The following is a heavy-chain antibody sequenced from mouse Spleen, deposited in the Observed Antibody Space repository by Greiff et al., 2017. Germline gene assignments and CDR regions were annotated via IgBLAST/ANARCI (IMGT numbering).Heavy chain of an antibody. V-gene: IGHV5-4*01. CDR3: ARDGYSLYYFDY. J-gene: IGHJ2*01. D-gene: IGHD2-3*01. Sequence: EVQGVESGGGLVKPGGSLKLSCAASGFTFSSYAMSWVRQTPEKRLEWVATISDGGSYTYYPDNVKGRFTISRDNAKNNLYLQMSHLKSEDTAMYYCARDGYSLYYFDYWGQGTTLTVSS. CDR2: ISDGGSYT. CDR1: GFTFSSYA.